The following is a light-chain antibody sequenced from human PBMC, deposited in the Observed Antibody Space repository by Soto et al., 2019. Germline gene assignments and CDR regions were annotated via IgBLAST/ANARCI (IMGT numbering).Light chain of an antibody. CDR1: SSNIGSNY. Sequence: QSVLTQPPSASGTPGQRATISCSGSSSNIGSNYVYWYQQLPGTAPKLLIYRNNQRPSGVPDRFSGSKSGTSASLAISGLRSEDEADYYCAAWDDSLSGPDVVFGGGTKLTVL. V-gene: IGLV1-47*01. J-gene: IGLJ2*01. CDR3: AAWDDSLSGPDVV. CDR2: RNN.